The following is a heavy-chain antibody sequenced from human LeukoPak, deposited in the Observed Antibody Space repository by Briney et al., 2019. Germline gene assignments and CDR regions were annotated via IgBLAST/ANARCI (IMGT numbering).Heavy chain of an antibody. CDR3: ARSDPGATYGMDV. CDR1: GFTVSSNYM. CDR2: IYHSGST. Sequence: PGGSLRLSCAASGFTVSSNYMSWVRQPPGKGLEWIGEIYHSGSTNYNPSLKSRVTISVDKSKNQFSLKLSSVTAADTAVYYCARSDPGATYGMDVWGQGTTVTVSS. D-gene: IGHD3-10*01. V-gene: IGHV4-4*02. J-gene: IGHJ6*02.